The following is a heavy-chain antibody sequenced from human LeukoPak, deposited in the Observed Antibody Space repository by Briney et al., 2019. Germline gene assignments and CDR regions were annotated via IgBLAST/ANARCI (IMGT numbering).Heavy chain of an antibody. CDR1: GFTLSNYW. V-gene: IGHV3-74*01. Sequence: PGGSLKLSCAASGFTLSNYWMHCVRHGPGKGLVWVSRVSNDGSSTAYADSVRGRFTISRDNAKNTLYLQMNSLRAEDTAVYYCVGAAADTTPRPWGQGTLVTVSS. J-gene: IGHJ4*02. CDR2: VSNDGSST. CDR3: VGAAADTTPRP. D-gene: IGHD6-13*01.